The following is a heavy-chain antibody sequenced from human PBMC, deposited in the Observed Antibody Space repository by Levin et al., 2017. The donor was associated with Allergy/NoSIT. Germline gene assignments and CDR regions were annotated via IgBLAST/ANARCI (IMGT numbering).Heavy chain of an antibody. CDR1: GFTFSDYY. CDR3: AGGAVATIPDHAFDI. J-gene: IGHJ3*02. V-gene: IGHV3-11*01. Sequence: GESLKISCAASGFTFSDYYMSWIRQAPGKGLEWVSYISSSGSTIYYADSVKGRFTISRDNAKNSLYLQMNSLRAEDTAVYYCAGGAVATIPDHAFDIWGQGTMVTVSS. D-gene: IGHD5-12*01. CDR2: ISSSGSTI.